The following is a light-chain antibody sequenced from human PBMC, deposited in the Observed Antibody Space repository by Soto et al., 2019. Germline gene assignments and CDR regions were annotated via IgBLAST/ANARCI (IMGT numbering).Light chain of an antibody. Sequence: AIQMTQSPSSLSASVGDRVTITCRASQGISIDLTWYQQKPGKAPKLLIYGASNLQSGVPSRFSGSGSGTDFTLTISSLQPEDFATYYCLQDYNYSLTYGQGTRLEIK. J-gene: IGKJ5*01. CDR2: GAS. V-gene: IGKV1-6*01. CDR3: LQDYNYSLT. CDR1: QGISID.